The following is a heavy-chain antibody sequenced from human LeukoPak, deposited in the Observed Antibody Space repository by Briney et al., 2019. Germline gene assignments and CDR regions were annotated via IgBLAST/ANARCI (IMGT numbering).Heavy chain of an antibody. CDR1: DGSISSYY. D-gene: IGHD3-9*01. Sequence: SETLSLTCTVSDGSISSYYWSWIRQPPGKGLEWIGYIYYSGSTNYNPSLKSRVTISVDTSKNQFSLKLSSVTAADTAVYYCARTGYSRGYFDYWGQGTLVTVSS. CDR3: ARTGYSRGYFDY. J-gene: IGHJ4*02. CDR2: IYYSGST. V-gene: IGHV4-59*01.